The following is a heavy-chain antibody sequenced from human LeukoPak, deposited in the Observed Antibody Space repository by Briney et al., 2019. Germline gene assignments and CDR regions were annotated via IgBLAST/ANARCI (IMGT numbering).Heavy chain of an antibody. Sequence: PSETLSLTCSVSGGSIRGGEYYWGWIRQSPGGGLPWFGGVYYTGYTWDHPSFRGRATISVDTSKNQFSLKLSSMTAADTGVYFCVRHQNRLYSSHEDFADWGPGSLVSVSS. J-gene: IGHJ4*02. CDR1: GGSIRGGEYY. CDR3: VRHQNRLYSSHEDFAD. D-gene: IGHD5-12*01. V-gene: IGHV4-39*01. CDR2: VYYTGYT.